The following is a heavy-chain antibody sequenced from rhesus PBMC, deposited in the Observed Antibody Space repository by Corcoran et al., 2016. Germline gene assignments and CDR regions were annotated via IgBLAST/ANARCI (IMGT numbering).Heavy chain of an antibody. J-gene: IGHJ4*01. Sequence: EVQLVQSGAEVKKPGASVKISCKASGYTFTDYYLHWVRQDHGKGLEWMGRVDPDDGEAIHAQKCQDRVTITADTSTDTAYMELSRLGSEDTAVYYCATHLYSNYFDYWGQGVLVAVSS. V-gene: IGHV1-111*02. CDR2: VDPDDGEA. CDR3: ATHLYSNYFDY. D-gene: IGHD4-23*01. CDR1: GYTFTDYY.